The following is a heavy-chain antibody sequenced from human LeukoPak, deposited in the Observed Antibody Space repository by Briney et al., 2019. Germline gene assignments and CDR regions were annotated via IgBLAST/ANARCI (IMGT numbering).Heavy chain of an antibody. CDR3: ARPRITMVRGASWFDP. CDR1: GYSISRGYY. V-gene: IGHV4-38-2*02. Sequence: SETLSLTCTVSGYSISRGYYWGWIRQPPGKGLEWIGCIYHSGSTYYNPSLKSRVTISVDTSKNQFSLRLSSVTAADTAVYYCARPRITMVRGASWFDPWGQGTLVTVSS. CDR2: IYHSGST. D-gene: IGHD3-10*01. J-gene: IGHJ5*02.